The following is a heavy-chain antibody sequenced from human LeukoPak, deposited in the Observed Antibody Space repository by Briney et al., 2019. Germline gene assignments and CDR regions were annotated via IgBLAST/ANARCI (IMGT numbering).Heavy chain of an antibody. Sequence: ASVNVSCTASGFTVTSSAVQWVRQARGQRPEWIGWIVGGSGNTNYAQKFQERVTITRDMSTSTAYMELSSLRSEDTAVYYCARGVADIVVVPAAKYYYYGMDVWGQGTTVTVSS. V-gene: IGHV1-58*01. D-gene: IGHD2-2*01. CDR2: IVGGSGNT. CDR1: GFTVTSSA. J-gene: IGHJ6*02. CDR3: ARGVADIVVVPAAKYYYYGMDV.